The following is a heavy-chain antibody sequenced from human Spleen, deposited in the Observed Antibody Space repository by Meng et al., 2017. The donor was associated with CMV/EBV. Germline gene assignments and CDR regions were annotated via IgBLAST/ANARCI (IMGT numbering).Heavy chain of an antibody. J-gene: IGHJ4*02. CDR1: GGSLRTGDYY. D-gene: IGHD3-10*01. Sequence: TCTVSGGSLRTGDYYWSWIRQPPGKGLEWIGYIYYTGSTYYSPSLKSRVTISSDTSKNQFSLKLSSVTAADTAVYYCARARTIIFEYWGQGALVTVSS. CDR2: IYYTGST. V-gene: IGHV4-30-4*01. CDR3: ARARTIIFEY.